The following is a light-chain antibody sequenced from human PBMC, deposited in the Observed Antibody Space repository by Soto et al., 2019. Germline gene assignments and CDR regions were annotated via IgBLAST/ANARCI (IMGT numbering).Light chain of an antibody. Sequence: DIQMTQSPSSLSASVGDSVTITCRASQGISPYLAWYQQKPGKVPKLLISAASTLQSGVPSRFSGSGSGTDFTLTISSLQPEDVATYYCQKYNSAPLTFGGGTKVEIK. V-gene: IGKV1-27*01. CDR3: QKYNSAPLT. CDR1: QGISPY. J-gene: IGKJ4*01. CDR2: AAS.